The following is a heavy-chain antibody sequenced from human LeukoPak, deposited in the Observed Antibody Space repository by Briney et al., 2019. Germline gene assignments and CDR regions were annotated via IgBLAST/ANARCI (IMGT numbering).Heavy chain of an antibody. V-gene: IGHV3-7*03. D-gene: IGHD5/OR15-5a*01. J-gene: IGHJ6*02. Sequence: PGGSLRLSCAASGFTFSSYWVSWVRQAPGKGLEWVANIKQDGSEKYYVDSVKGRFTTSRDNAKNSLYLQMNSLRAEDTAVYYCARDLVWHEDLGYYYYYGMDVWGQGTTVTVSS. CDR3: ARDLVWHEDLGYYYYYGMDV. CDR1: GFTFSSYW. CDR2: IKQDGSEK.